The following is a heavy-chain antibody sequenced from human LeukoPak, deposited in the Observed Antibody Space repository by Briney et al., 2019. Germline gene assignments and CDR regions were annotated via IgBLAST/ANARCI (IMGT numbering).Heavy chain of an antibody. J-gene: IGHJ5*02. CDR2: INHSGST. CDR1: GVSFSGYY. CDR3: ASITLVNRGA. V-gene: IGHV4-34*01. D-gene: IGHD3-10*01. Sequence: SETLSLTCAVYGVSFSGYYWSWIRQPPGKGLEWIGEINHSGSTNYNPSLKSRVTISVDTSKNQFSLKLSSVTAADTAVYYCASITLVNRGAWGQGTLVTVSS.